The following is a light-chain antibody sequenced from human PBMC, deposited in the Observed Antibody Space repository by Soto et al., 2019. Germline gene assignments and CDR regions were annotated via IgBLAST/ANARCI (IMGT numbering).Light chain of an antibody. CDR1: SCDVGTYNS. V-gene: IGLV2-23*01. CDR3: CSYAGNPYV. Sequence: QSALTQPASVSGSPVQSIAISCTGTSCDVGTYNSVSWYQQHSGKAPKLLIYEGSKRPSGVSDRFSGSKSGNTDSLTISGLQAEDEADYYCCSYAGNPYVFGTGTKLTVL. CDR2: EGS. J-gene: IGLJ1*01.